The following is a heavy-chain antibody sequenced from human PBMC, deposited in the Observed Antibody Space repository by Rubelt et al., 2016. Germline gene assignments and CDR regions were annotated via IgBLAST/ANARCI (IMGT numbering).Heavy chain of an antibody. CDR1: GGSFSGYY. Sequence: QVQLQQWGAGLLKPSETLSLTCAVYGGSFSGYYWSWIRQPPGKGLEWIGEINHSGSTNYNPSLKSRVTISADTSKNQFSRKLGSVMAAETAVYYCARVSSGYCSRTNCYLIDYWGQGTLVTVSS. CDR2: INHSGST. J-gene: IGHJ4*02. V-gene: IGHV4-34*01. D-gene: IGHD2-2*03. CDR3: ARVSSGYCSRTNCYLIDY.